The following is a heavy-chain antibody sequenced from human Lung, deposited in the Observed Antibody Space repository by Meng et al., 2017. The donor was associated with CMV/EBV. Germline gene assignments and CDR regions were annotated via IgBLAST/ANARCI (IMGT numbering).Heavy chain of an antibody. D-gene: IGHD2-21*01. CDR3: ARDGAAYCGGDCGTFDY. J-gene: IGHJ4*02. V-gene: IGHV3-30*04. Sequence: FTLSSYAMHWVRQAPGKGLEWVAVISYDGSNKYYADSVKGRFTISRDNSKNTLYLQMNSLRAEDTAVYYCARDGAAYCGGDCGTFDYWGQGTLVTVSS. CDR1: FTLSSYA. CDR2: ISYDGSNK.